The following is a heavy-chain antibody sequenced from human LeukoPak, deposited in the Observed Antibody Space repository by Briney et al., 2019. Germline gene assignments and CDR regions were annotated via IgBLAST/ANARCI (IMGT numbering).Heavy chain of an antibody. V-gene: IGHV4-30-4*01. Sequence: SETLSLTCTVSGGSISSGDYYWSWLRQPPGKGLEWLGYIYYSGSTYYNPSLKSRVTISVDTSKNQFSLKLSSVTAADTAVYYCASFITMVRGVIITYFDYWGQGTLVTVSS. CDR1: GGSISSGDYY. CDR2: IYYSGST. J-gene: IGHJ4*02. CDR3: ASFITMVRGVIITYFDY. D-gene: IGHD3-10*01.